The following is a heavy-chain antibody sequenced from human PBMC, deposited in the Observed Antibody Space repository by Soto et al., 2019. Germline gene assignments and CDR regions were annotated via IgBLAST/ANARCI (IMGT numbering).Heavy chain of an antibody. CDR2: INAANGDT. CDR3: AREAYYVISKWFDY. CDR1: GYIFNKYA. J-gene: IGHJ4*02. V-gene: IGHV1-3*01. Sequence: QVQLEQSGAEVKKPGASVKVSCKASGYIFNKYAMHWVRQAPGQRLEWMGRINAANGDTKYSQKFQGRVTITRDTSARTAYMELSSLTSEDTAVYFCAREAYYVISKWFDYWGQGALVTVSS. D-gene: IGHD2-21*01.